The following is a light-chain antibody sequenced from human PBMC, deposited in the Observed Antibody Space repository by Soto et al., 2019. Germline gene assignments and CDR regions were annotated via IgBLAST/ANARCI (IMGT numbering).Light chain of an antibody. CDR1: QGIDTS. V-gene: IGKV1-9*01. Sequence: ILFTHSPSSLSASVVDRVTITFLASQGIDTSLAWYQQKPGKAPKLLIYAASNFQSGVPSRFSGSGSGTEFTLTISSLQPEDFATYYCQKYDSYSQKFGQGTKVDIK. CDR3: QKYDSYSQK. CDR2: AAS. J-gene: IGKJ1*01.